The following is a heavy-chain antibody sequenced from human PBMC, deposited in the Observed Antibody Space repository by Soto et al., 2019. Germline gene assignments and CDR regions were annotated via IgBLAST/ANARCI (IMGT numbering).Heavy chain of an antibody. CDR2: ISYDGSNK. CDR3: ARQGRRNDAFDI. J-gene: IGHJ3*02. Sequence: QVQLVESGGGVVQPGRSLRLSCAASGFTFSSYAMHWVRQAPGKGLEWVAVISYDGSNKYYADSVKGRFTISRDNSKNTLYLQMNGLRAEDTAVYYCARQGRRNDAFDIWGQGTMVTVSS. CDR1: GFTFSSYA. V-gene: IGHV3-30-3*01.